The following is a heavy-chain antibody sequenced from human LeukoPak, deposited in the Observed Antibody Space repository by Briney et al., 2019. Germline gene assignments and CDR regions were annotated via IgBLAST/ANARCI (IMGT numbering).Heavy chain of an antibody. CDR1: GGSIGSYY. V-gene: IGHV4-59*01. D-gene: IGHD4-17*01. CDR2: IYYSDNT. Sequence: PSETLSLTCTVSGGSIGSYYWSWIRQPPGKGLEWIGYIYYSDNTNYNPSLKSRVTISVDTSKNQFSLKLSSVTAADTAVYYCAREGGVTTGAFDIWGQGTMVTVSS. J-gene: IGHJ3*02. CDR3: AREGGVTTGAFDI.